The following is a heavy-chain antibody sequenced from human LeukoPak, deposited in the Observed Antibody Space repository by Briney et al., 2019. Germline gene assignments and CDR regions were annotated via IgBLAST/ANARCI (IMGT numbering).Heavy chain of an antibody. CDR1: GGSISSSSYY. D-gene: IGHD6-13*01. Sequence: PSETLSLTCTVSGGSISSSSYYWGWIRQPPGRGLGWIGGIYYSGSTYYNPSLKSRVTISVDTSKNQFSLKLSSVTAADTAVYYCAVRPGIAAAGRPYYFDYWGQGTLVTVSS. J-gene: IGHJ4*02. CDR2: IYYSGST. CDR3: AVRPGIAAAGRPYYFDY. V-gene: IGHV4-39*01.